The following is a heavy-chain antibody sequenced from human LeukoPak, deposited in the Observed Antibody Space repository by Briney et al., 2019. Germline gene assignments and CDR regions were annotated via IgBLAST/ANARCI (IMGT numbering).Heavy chain of an antibody. J-gene: IGHJ6*02. CDR3: ARPRGYSYGVLGPRNGMDV. D-gene: IGHD5-18*01. CDR1: GGSFSGYY. V-gene: IGHV4-34*01. Sequence: SETLSLTCAVYGGSFSGYYWSWIRQPPGKGLEWIGEINHSGSTNYNPSLKGRVTISVDTSKNQFSLKLSSVTAADTAVYYCARPRGYSYGVLGPRNGMDVWGQGTTVTVSS. CDR2: INHSGST.